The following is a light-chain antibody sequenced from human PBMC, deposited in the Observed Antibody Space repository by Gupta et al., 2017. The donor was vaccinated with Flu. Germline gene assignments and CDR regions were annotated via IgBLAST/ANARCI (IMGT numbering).Light chain of an antibody. CDR2: DVT. CDR3: SSHAGRVTWV. Sequence: QSAPTQPRSVSGSPVQSVTISCTGTSNDVGGYNRVSWYEQRPGKAPKLILYDVTERPSGVPDRFSGSKSGNTAPLTISGLQADDEADYYCSSHAGRVTWVFGTGTTVTVL. CDR1: SNDVGGYNR. J-gene: IGLJ1*01. V-gene: IGLV2-11*01.